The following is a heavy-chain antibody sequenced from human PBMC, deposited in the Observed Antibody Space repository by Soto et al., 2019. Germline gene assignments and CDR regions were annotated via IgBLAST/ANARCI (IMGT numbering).Heavy chain of an antibody. CDR3: ARFTTTVSFDY. V-gene: IGHV4-59*01. D-gene: IGHD4-17*01. Sequence: SETLSLTCTVSGGSISSYYWSWIRQPPGKGLEWIGYIYYSGSTNYNPSLKSRVTISVDTSKNQFSLKLSSVTAADTAVYYCARFTTTVSFDYWGQGTLVTVYS. CDR1: GGSISSYY. CDR2: IYYSGST. J-gene: IGHJ4*02.